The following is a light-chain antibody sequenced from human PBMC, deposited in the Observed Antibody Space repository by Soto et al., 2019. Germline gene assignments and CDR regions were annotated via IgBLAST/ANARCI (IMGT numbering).Light chain of an antibody. CDR1: QNLLYNSNNKNY. Sequence: DVVMTQSPDSLAVSLGERATINCKSSQNLLYNSNNKNYLAWYQQRPGQPPKLLIYWASTRESGVPDRFSGSGSGTDFTLTISSLQAADVAVYYCQQYYSTPHTFGQGTKVEIK. J-gene: IGKJ1*01. V-gene: IGKV4-1*01. CDR2: WAS. CDR3: QQYYSTPHT.